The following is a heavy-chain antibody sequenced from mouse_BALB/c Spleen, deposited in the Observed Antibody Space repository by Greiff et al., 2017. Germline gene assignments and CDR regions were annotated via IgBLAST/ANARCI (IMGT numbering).Heavy chain of an antibody. CDR1: GYTFTSYW. J-gene: IGHJ1*01. D-gene: IGHD1-1*01. CDR2: INPSNGRT. CDR3: ARPGSSRYFDV. V-gene: IGHV1S81*02. Sequence: QVHVKQPGAELVKPGASVKLSCKASGYTFTSYWMHWVKQRPGQGLEWIGEINPSNGRTNYNEKFKSKATLTVDKSSSTAYMQLSSLTSEDSAVYYCARPGSSRYFDVWGAGTTVTVSS.